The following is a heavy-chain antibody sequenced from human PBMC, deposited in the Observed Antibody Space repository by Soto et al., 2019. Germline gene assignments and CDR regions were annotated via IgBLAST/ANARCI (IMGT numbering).Heavy chain of an antibody. CDR2: IIPIFGTA. J-gene: IGHJ4*02. CDR1: GGTFSSYA. Sequence: ASVKVSCKASGGTFSSYAISWVRQAPGQGLGWMGGIIPIFGTANYAQKFQGRVTITADESTSTAYMELSSLRSDDTAVYYCERGYSSGWYLFDYWGQGTLVTVSS. D-gene: IGHD6-19*01. V-gene: IGHV1-69*13. CDR3: ERGYSSGWYLFDY.